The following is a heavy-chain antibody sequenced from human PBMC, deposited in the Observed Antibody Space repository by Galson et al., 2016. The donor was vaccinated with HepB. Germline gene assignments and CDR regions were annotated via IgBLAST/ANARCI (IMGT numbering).Heavy chain of an antibody. Sequence: TLSLTCTVSGGSISSGDYYWSWIRQYPGKGLEWIGYIYYNGNTYYNPSLKSRVTISVDTSKNQFSLKLSSVTAADTAVYYCARHGSGSFNYYYYYYMDVWGKGTTVTVSS. CDR3: ARHGSGSFNYYYYYYMDV. D-gene: IGHD3-10*01. CDR1: GGSISSGDYY. V-gene: IGHV4-30-4*08. CDR2: IYYNGNT. J-gene: IGHJ6*03.